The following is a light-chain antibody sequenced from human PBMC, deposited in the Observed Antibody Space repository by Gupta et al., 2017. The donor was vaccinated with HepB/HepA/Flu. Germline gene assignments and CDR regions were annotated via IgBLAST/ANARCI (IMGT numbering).Light chain of an antibody. CDR2: EVT. V-gene: IGLV2-11*01. J-gene: IGLJ3*02. CDR3: CSDAGGYTWM. Sequence: QSALTQPRSVSGSPGQSVTISCTGTSYKHVSWYQHHPGKAPKLMMYEVTKRPPGVPDRCSGSKSGNTESMNISGLQPEDDADYYCCSDAGGYTWMFGGGTKVTVL. CDR1: SYKH.